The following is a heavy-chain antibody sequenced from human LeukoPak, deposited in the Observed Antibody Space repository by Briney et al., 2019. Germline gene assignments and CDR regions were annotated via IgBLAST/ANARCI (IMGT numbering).Heavy chain of an antibody. CDR2: ISSSSSYI. V-gene: IGHV3-21*01. CDR1: GFTSSSYS. CDR3: ARFKWNQYYFDY. D-gene: IGHD1-1*01. Sequence: GGSLRLSCAASGFTSSSYSMNWVRQAPGKGLEWVSSISSSSSYIYYADSVKGRFTIYRDNAKNSLYLQMNSLRAEDTAVYYCARFKWNQYYFDYWGQGTLVTVSS. J-gene: IGHJ4*02.